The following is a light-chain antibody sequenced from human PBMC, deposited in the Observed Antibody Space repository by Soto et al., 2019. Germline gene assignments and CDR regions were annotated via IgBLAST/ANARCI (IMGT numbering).Light chain of an antibody. V-gene: IGLV2-11*01. Sequence: QSALTQPRSVSGSPGQSVTISCTGTSSDVGAYKYVSWYQHYPGEAPKVMIYEVNNRPSGVSDRFSGSKSGNKASLTISNLEAEDESDYYCGSYTSTDTPFVFGTGTKVTVL. CDR1: SSDVGAYKY. CDR3: GSYTSTDTPFV. J-gene: IGLJ1*01. CDR2: EVN.